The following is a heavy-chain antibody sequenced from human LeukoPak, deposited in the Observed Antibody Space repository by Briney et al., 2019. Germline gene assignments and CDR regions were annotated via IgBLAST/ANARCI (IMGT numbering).Heavy chain of an antibody. J-gene: IGHJ4*02. CDR2: ISGNGAGT. CDR1: GFTFSSYA. CDR3: AKFSPYGGNSY. D-gene: IGHD4-23*01. V-gene: IGHV3-23*01. Sequence: PGGSLRLPCAASGFTFSSYAMSWVRQAPGKGLEWVSAISGNGAGTYYADSAKGRFTISRDNSKNTLYLQMNSLRVEDTAVYYCAKFSPYGGNSYWGQGTLVTVSS.